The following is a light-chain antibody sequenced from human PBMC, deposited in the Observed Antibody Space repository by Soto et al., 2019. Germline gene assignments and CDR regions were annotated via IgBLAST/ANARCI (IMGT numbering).Light chain of an antibody. Sequence: DIQMTQSPSSLSASVGDRVTITCRASQTISAYLNWYQQKPGKAPKLLIYAASSLQSGVPSRFSGSGSGTEFTLTISSLQPEDFATYYCQQSKTFGQGTKVEIK. CDR3: QQSKT. V-gene: IGKV1-39*01. CDR2: AAS. CDR1: QTISAY. J-gene: IGKJ1*01.